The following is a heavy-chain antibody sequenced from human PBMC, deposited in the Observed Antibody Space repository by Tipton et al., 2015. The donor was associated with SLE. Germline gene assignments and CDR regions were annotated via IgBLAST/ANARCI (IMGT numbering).Heavy chain of an antibody. CDR2: INHSGST. CDR3: AGPSSVVTLAFDI. CDR1: GGSFSGYY. Sequence: TLSLTCAVYGGSFSGYYWSWIRQPPGKGLEWIGEINHSGSTNYNPSLKSRVTISVDTSKNQFSLKLSSVTAADTAVYYCAGPSSVVTLAFDIWGQGSMVGVSS. V-gene: IGHV4-34*01. J-gene: IGHJ3*02. D-gene: IGHD4-23*01.